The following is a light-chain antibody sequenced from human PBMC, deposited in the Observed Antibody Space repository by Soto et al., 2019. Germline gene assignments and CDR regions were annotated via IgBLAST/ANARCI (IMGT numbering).Light chain of an antibody. J-gene: IGLJ1*01. V-gene: IGLV2-14*01. CDR1: SSDVGGYNY. CDR3: DSYTSSRAYV. Sequence: QSVLTQPASVSGSPGQSITISWTGTSSDVGGYNYVSWYQQQAGKAHQLIVHEVSNRPSGVSNRFSGSESGNTASLNISGLQAEDEADYDCDSYTSSRAYVFGIGTKVTVL. CDR2: EVS.